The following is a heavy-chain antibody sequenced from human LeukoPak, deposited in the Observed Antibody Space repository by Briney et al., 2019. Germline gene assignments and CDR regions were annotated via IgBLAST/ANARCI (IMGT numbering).Heavy chain of an antibody. CDR3: ARDGELLWFGEFPYGMDV. CDR1: GFTFSDYY. CDR2: ISSSGSTI. D-gene: IGHD3-10*01. Sequence: PGGSLRLSCAASGFTFSDYYMSWIRQAPGKGLEWVSYISSSGSTIYYADSVKGRFTISRDNAKNSLYLQMNSLRAEDTAVYYCARDGELLWFGEFPYGMDVWGQGTTVTVSS. J-gene: IGHJ6*02. V-gene: IGHV3-11*04.